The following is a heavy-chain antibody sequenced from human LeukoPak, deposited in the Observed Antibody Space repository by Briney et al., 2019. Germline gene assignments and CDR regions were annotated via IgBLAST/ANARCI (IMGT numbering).Heavy chain of an antibody. CDR1: GFTFSNYN. V-gene: IGHV3-48*01. J-gene: IGHJ4*02. CDR2: ISRSSSTI. Sequence: GGSLRLSCAASGFTFSNYNMNWVRQAPGKGLEWLSYISRSSSTIYYAGSVKGRFTISRDNAKNSLYLQMNSLRAEDTAVYYCARDLAWGGYWGQGTLVTISS. D-gene: IGHD7-27*01. CDR3: ARDLAWGGY.